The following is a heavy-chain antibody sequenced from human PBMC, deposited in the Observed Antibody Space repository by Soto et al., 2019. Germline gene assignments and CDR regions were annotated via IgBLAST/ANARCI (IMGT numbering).Heavy chain of an antibody. CDR1: GFTFSSYA. V-gene: IGHV3-30-3*01. Sequence: GGSLRLSCAASGFTFSSYAMHWVRQTPGKGLEWVAVISYDGSNKYYADSVKGRFTISRDNSKNTLYLQMNSLRAEDTAVYYCERGVRQLVILNGMDVWGQGTTVTVSS. J-gene: IGHJ6*02. D-gene: IGHD6-13*01. CDR2: ISYDGSNK. CDR3: ERGVRQLVILNGMDV.